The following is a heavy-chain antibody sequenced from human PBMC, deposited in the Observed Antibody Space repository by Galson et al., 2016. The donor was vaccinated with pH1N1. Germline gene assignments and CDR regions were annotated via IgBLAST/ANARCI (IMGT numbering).Heavy chain of an antibody. CDR2: ISYDGSYK. Sequence: SLRLSCAASGFTFSSSGMHWVRQAPGKGLEWVAVISYDGSYKYYADSVKGRFTISRDNSKNTLYLQMNSLRDEDTAVYYCAKSQYYYDSSGYSFDDWGQGTLVTVSS. V-gene: IGHV3-30*18. CDR3: AKSQYYYDSSGYSFDD. D-gene: IGHD3-22*01. CDR1: GFTFSSSG. J-gene: IGHJ4*02.